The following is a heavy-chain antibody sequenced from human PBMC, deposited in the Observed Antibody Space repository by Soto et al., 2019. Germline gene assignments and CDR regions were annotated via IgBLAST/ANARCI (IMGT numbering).Heavy chain of an antibody. D-gene: IGHD3-3*01. V-gene: IGHV4-34*01. Sequence: SETLSLTCAVYGGSFSGYYWTGIGQPPGKGLEWIGEINHSGSTNYNPSLKSRVTISVDTSKNQFSLKLSSVTAADTAVYYCARGGALLRFLEWFSLGWFDPWGQGTLVTVSS. J-gene: IGHJ5*02. CDR3: ARGGALLRFLEWFSLGWFDP. CDR2: INHSGST. CDR1: GGSFSGYY.